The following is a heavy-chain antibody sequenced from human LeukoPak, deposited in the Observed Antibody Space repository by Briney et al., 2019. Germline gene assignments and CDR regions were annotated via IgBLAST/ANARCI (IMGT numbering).Heavy chain of an antibody. V-gene: IGHV3-23*01. CDR1: GFTFSSYA. Sequence: GGSLRLSCAASGFTFSSYAMIWVRQAPGKGLEWVSAISGSGGSTYYADSVKGRFTISRDNSKNTLYLQMNSLSAEDTAVYYCAGVLTGHYYYYGMDVWGKGTTVTVSS. CDR2: ISGSGGST. D-gene: IGHD2-8*01. J-gene: IGHJ6*04. CDR3: AGVLTGHYYYYGMDV.